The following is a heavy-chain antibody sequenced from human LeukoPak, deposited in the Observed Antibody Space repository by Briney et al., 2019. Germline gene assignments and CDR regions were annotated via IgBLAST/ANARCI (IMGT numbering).Heavy chain of an antibody. J-gene: IGHJ4*02. Sequence: GGSLRLSCAASGFTFSSYGMHWVRQAPGKGLEWVSAISGSGGSTYYADSVKGRFTISRDNSKNTLYLQMNSLRAEDTAVYYCAKVQGGSIAVAGTTDYWGQGTLVTVSS. D-gene: IGHD6-19*01. CDR2: ISGSGGST. V-gene: IGHV3-23*01. CDR3: AKVQGGSIAVAGTTDY. CDR1: GFTFSSYG.